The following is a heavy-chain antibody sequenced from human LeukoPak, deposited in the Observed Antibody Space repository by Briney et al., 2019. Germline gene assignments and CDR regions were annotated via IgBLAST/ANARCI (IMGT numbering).Heavy chain of an antibody. D-gene: IGHD6-6*01. CDR1: GVTFSSNH. Sequence: GGSLRLSCAASGVTFSSNHMSWVRQAPGKGLEWVSGIYSGGSTYYSDSVKGRFTISRDNCKTTLYLQMNSLRAEDTAVYYCARVLRVGSSSSVFPKYYYYYYMDVWGKGTTVTVSS. J-gene: IGHJ6*03. CDR2: IYSGGST. CDR3: ARVLRVGSSSSVFPKYYYYYYMDV. V-gene: IGHV3-53*01.